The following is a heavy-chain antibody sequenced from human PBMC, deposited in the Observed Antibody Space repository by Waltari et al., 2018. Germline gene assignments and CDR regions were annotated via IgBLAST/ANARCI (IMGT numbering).Heavy chain of an antibody. D-gene: IGHD3-9*01. J-gene: IGHJ4*02. CDR3: AKACRRYFDFSEILE. CDR1: GFTFGSYG. CDR2: IWSGRSKK. Sequence: QVHLVESGGGVVQPGKSMRLPCAASGFTFGSYGRLWVRQAPGKGRVGGAVIWSGRSKKDYAESVKGRFTSSRDNSRRSVSLEMNSLRVEDTAVYYCAKACRRYFDFSEILEWGLGTQVTVSS. V-gene: IGHV3-33*06.